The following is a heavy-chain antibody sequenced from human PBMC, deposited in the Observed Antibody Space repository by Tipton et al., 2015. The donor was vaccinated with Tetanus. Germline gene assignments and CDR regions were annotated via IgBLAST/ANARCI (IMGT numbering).Heavy chain of an antibody. Sequence: GSLRLSCAASGFSFSNKWMSWVRQAPGKGLEWVGRIKSRNDDGTTEYAAPVKGRFTISRDDSRDMLYLQMNSLKTEDTAVYYCNIPDFDLYRGGDCYVNWGQGTSVTVSS. J-gene: IGHJ6*02. CDR3: NIPDFDLYRGGDCYVN. CDR1: GFSFSNKW. V-gene: IGHV3-15*05. CDR2: IKSRNDDGTT. D-gene: IGHD2-21*02.